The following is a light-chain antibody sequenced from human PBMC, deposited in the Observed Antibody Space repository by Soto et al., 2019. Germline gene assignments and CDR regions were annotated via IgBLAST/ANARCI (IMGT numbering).Light chain of an antibody. V-gene: IGLV1-47*01. Sequence: QSVLTQSPSASGSPGQTVTISCTGSSANIGSNYVYWYQQFPGTAPRLLIYRAGQRPSGVPDRFSGSKSGTSASLAITGLRSEDEAAYYCAACDDTVNGLVFGGGTKLTVL. CDR1: SANIGSNY. CDR3: AACDDTVNGLV. J-gene: IGLJ2*01. CDR2: RAG.